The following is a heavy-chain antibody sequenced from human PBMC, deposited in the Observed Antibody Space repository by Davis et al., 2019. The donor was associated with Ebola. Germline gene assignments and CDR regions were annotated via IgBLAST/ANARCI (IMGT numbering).Heavy chain of an antibody. CDR1: GGSIISSSSY. Sequence: SETLSLTCTVSGGSIISSSSYWGWIRQPPRKGLEWIGCIYHSGSTYYNPSLKSRVTISVDKSKNQFSLKLSSVTAADTAVYYCASLGGYCSGGSCRLYYYYGMDVWGKGTTVTVSS. J-gene: IGHJ6*04. D-gene: IGHD2-15*01. CDR3: ASLGGYCSGGSCRLYYYYGMDV. CDR2: IYHSGST. V-gene: IGHV4-39*07.